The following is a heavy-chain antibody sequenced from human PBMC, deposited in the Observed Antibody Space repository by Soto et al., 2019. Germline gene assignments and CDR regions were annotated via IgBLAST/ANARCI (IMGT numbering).Heavy chain of an antibody. CDR1: GYTFTAYY. J-gene: IGHJ6*02. D-gene: IGHD3-10*01. CDR2: INPNSGGT. Sequence: ASVKVSCKASGYTFTAYYVHWVRQAPGQGLEWMGWINPNSGGTKYAQKFQGWVTMTRDTSISTAYMELSRLRSDDTATYYCAKSLNHYGMDVWGQGTTVTVSS. V-gene: IGHV1-2*04. CDR3: AKSLNHYGMDV.